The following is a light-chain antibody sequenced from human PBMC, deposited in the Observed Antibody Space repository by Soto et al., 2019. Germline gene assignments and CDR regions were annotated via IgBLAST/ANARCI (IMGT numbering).Light chain of an antibody. Sequence: EIVMTQSPATLSVSPGERATLSCRASQSVSTNLAWYHQKPGQAPRLLIYGASTRATGIPARFSGSGSGTEFTLTITSLQSEDSAVYYCHQYNNWHTVGQWTKLEIK. CDR1: QSVSTN. V-gene: IGKV3-15*01. J-gene: IGKJ2*01. CDR3: HQYNNWHT. CDR2: GAS.